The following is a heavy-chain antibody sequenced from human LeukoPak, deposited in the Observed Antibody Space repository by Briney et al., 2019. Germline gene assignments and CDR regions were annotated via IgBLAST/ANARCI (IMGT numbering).Heavy chain of an antibody. CDR2: IWYDGSNK. D-gene: IGHD5-18*01. CDR3: AKSSGYSYGYYFDY. CDR1: GFTFSNYA. Sequence: GGSLRLSCAASGFTFSNYAMHWVRQAPGKGLEWVAVIWYDGSNKYYADSVKGRFTISKDTSRNTLYLQMNSLRAEDTAVYYCAKSSGYSYGYYFDYWGQGILVTVSS. J-gene: IGHJ4*02. V-gene: IGHV3-33*06.